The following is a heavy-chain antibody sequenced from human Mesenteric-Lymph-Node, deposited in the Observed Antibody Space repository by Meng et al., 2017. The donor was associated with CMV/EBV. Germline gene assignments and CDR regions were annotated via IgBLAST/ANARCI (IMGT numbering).Heavy chain of an antibody. Sequence: GESLKISCAASGFSVSSNYMSWVRQAPGKGLEWVSVIYTSGSTYNADSVKGRFTISRDHSMNSLDLQMNSLRAEDTAVYYCAKGYCSSTSCSAFDIWGQGTMVTVSS. CDR2: IYTSGST. D-gene: IGHD2-2*01. CDR3: AKGYCSSTSCSAFDI. V-gene: IGHV3-53*01. J-gene: IGHJ3*02. CDR1: GFSVSSNY.